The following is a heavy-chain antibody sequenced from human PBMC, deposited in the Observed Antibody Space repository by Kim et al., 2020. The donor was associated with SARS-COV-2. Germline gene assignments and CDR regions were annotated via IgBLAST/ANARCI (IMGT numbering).Heavy chain of an antibody. J-gene: IGHJ4*02. D-gene: IGHD6-19*01. CDR1: GGTFSSYA. CDR2: IIPIFGTA. Sequence: SVKVSCKASGGTFSSYAISWVRQAPGQGLEWMGGIIPIFGTANYAQKFQGRVTITADESTSTAYMELSSLRSEDTAVYYCARTVSGWYPAFDYWGQGTLGTVSS. V-gene: IGHV1-69*13. CDR3: ARTVSGWYPAFDY.